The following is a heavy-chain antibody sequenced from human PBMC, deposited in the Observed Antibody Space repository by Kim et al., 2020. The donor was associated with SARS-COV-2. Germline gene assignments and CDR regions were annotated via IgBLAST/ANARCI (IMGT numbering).Heavy chain of an antibody. D-gene: IGHD3-10*01. CDR3: ARQTQNYYGSGSYHGPSDY. CDR2: INPSGGST. J-gene: IGHJ4*02. V-gene: IGHV1-46*01. CDR1: GYTFTSYY. Sequence: ASVKVSCKASGYTFTSYYMHWVRQAPGQGLEWMGIINPSGGSTSYAQKFQGRVTMTRDTSTSTVYMELSSLRSEDTAVYYCARQTQNYYGSGSYHGPSDYWGQGTLVTVSS.